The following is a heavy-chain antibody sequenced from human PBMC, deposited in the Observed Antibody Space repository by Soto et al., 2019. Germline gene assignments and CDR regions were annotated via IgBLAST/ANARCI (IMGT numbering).Heavy chain of an antibody. CDR1: GASVISTKW. Sequence: LSLTCAVSGASVISTKWWSWVRQSPGEGLEWVSRISGDGTGTDYADSVKGRFTISRDNAKKTLYLQMNNLRADDTAVYYCARVTVAGFWGQGTLVTVS. D-gene: IGHD6-19*01. V-gene: IGHV3-74*01. CDR3: ARVTVAGF. CDR2: ISGDGTGT. J-gene: IGHJ4*02.